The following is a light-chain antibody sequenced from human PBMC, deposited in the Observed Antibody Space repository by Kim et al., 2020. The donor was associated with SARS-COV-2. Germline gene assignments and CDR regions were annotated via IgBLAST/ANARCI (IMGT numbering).Light chain of an antibody. J-gene: IGKJ2*01. CDR1: QSVASF. Sequence: SLSPGERATLSCRASQSVASFLAWYQQRPGQAPRLLIHGASSRAAGIPDRISGSGSGTDFTLTISRLQPEDFAVYYCQQYHSSPATFGQGTKLEI. CDR2: GAS. CDR3: QQYHSSPAT. V-gene: IGKV3-20*01.